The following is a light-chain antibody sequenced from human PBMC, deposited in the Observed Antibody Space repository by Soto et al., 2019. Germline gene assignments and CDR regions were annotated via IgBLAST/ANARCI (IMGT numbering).Light chain of an antibody. CDR2: DAS. Sequence: DIQMTQSPSTLSASVGDRVTITCRASQSISSWLAWYQQKPGKAPKLLIYDASGLESGVPSRFSGSGSGTEFTLTISSLQPDDFATYYCQQYNSYSLYTFGQGTKLEIK. CDR1: QSISSW. CDR3: QQYNSYSLYT. J-gene: IGKJ2*01. V-gene: IGKV1-5*01.